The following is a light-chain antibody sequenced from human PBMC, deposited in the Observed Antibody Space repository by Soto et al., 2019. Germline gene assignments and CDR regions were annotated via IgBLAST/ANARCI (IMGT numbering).Light chain of an antibody. Sequence: EIVLTQSPGTLSLSPGERATLSCRASQSVSSNYFAWYQQKPGQAPRLLIHGASRRATGIPDRFSGSGSGTDFTLTISRLEPEDFAVYYCQQYGSSLSITFGQETRLEIK. CDR3: QQYGSSLSIT. J-gene: IGKJ5*01. V-gene: IGKV3-20*01. CDR2: GAS. CDR1: QSVSSNY.